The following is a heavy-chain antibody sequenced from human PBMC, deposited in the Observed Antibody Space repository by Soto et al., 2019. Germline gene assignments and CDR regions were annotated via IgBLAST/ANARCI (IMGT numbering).Heavy chain of an antibody. J-gene: IGHJ4*01. Sequence: QVHLVQSGAEVKKPGSSVKVSCKASGGSFSTYAINWLRQAPGQGLEWMGGIIPLFGTENYAQNFQDRFTFTADKSTTTAYMEVRSLTSEDTADYYCATGVWSGPVADYFEYWVQGTLVTVSS. CDR2: IIPLFGTE. CDR3: ATGVWSGPVADYFEY. CDR1: GGSFSTYA. V-gene: IGHV1-69*06. D-gene: IGHD3-3*01.